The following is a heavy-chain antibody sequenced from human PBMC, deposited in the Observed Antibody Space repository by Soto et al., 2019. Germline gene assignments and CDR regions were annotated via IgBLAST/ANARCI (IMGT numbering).Heavy chain of an antibody. J-gene: IGHJ4*02. CDR2: IYPSDSDT. V-gene: IGHV5-51*01. CDR3: ARRSRDCFSTSCPTYYFDS. CDR1: GYDFISYW. D-gene: IGHD2-2*01. Sequence: PGESLKISCKGSGYDFISYWIAWVRQMPGKGLEWMGIIYPSDSDTRYSPSFQGQVTISVDKSLRTAYLQWSSLKASDTAMYYCARRSRDCFSTSCPTYYFDSWGPGTLVTVSS.